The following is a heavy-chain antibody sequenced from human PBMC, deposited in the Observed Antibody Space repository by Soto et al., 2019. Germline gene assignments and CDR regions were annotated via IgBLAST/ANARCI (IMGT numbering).Heavy chain of an antibody. J-gene: IGHJ6*03. CDR3: ARGLLLWYGELSRRGDHCNYRDV. CDR2: INNSGST. V-gene: IGHV4-34*01. D-gene: IGHD3-10*01. CDR1: GGSFSGYY. Sequence: QVQLQQWGAGLLKPSETLSLTCAVYGGSFSGYYWSWIRQPPGKGLEWIGEINNSGSTNYNPSLKSRINISEDTSKNQFSLKLSSVTDADTAVYYCARGLLLWYGELSRRGDHCNYRDVRGKGTAVTVSS.